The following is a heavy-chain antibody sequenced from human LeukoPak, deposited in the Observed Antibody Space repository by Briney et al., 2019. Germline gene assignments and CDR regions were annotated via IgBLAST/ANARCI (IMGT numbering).Heavy chain of an antibody. CDR3: AKSRCSSTSCLGVFDY. V-gene: IGHV3-23*01. J-gene: IGHJ4*02. CDR1: GFTFSSYA. CDR2: ISGRGGST. Sequence: GGSLRLSCAASGFTFSSYAMSWVRQAPGKGREWVAAISGRGGSTYYADSVKGRFTSSRDNSKNTLYLQMNSLRAEDTAVYYCAKSRCSSTSCLGVFDYWGQGTLVTVSS. D-gene: IGHD2-2*01.